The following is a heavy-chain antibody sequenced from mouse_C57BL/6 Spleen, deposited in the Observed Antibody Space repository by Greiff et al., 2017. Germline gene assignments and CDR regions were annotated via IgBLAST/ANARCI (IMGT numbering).Heavy chain of an antibody. J-gene: IGHJ1*03. CDR1: GFNISDYY. V-gene: IGHV5-16*01. Sequence: EVMLVESEGGLVQPGSSMKLSCTASGFNISDYYMAWVRQVPEKGLEWVANINYDGSSTYYLDSLKSRFIISRDNAKNILYLQMSSLKSEDTATYYCARDLYYDVWGTGTTVTVSS. CDR2: INYDGSST. CDR3: ARDLYYDV.